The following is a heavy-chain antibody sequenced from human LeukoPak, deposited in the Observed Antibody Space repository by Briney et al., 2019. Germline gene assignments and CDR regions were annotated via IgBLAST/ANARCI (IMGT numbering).Heavy chain of an antibody. V-gene: IGHV4-59*01. J-gene: IGHJ6*02. Sequence: SETLSLTCTVSSGSISSYYWSWIRQPAGKGLEWIGYIYYSGSTNYNPSLKSRVTISVDTSKNQFSLKLSSVTAADTAVYYCARAQLPYCSSTSCYMYYYGMDVWGQGTTVTVSS. CDR2: IYYSGST. CDR3: ARAQLPYCSSTSCYMYYYGMDV. D-gene: IGHD2-2*02. CDR1: SGSISSYY.